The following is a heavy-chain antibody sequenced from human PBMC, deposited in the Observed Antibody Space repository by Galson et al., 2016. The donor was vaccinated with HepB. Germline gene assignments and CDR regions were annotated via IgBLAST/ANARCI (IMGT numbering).Heavy chain of an antibody. CDR2: ISQSGST. CDR3: ARLADSYGSGRYDWYFDL. V-gene: IGHV4-34*01. J-gene: IGHJ2*01. Sequence: SETLSLTCAVYRGSFTGYYWSWIRQAPGKGLEWIGEISQSGSTKYNPSLRSRVSISADSSKKQFSLNLNSVTAADTAVYYCARLADSYGSGRYDWYFDLWGRGTLVTVYS. D-gene: IGHD3-10*01. CDR1: RGSFTGYY.